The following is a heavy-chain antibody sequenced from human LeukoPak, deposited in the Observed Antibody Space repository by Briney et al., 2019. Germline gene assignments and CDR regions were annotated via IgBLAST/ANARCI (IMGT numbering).Heavy chain of an antibody. Sequence: ASVKVFCKASGYTFTGYYMHWVRQAPGQGLEWMGWINPNSGGTNYAQKFQGRVTMTRDTSISTAYMELSRLRSDDTAVYYCARDMGLRSGAFDIWGQGTMVTVSS. CDR3: ARDMGLRSGAFDI. CDR2: INPNSGGT. CDR1: GYTFTGYY. J-gene: IGHJ3*02. V-gene: IGHV1-2*02. D-gene: IGHD5-12*01.